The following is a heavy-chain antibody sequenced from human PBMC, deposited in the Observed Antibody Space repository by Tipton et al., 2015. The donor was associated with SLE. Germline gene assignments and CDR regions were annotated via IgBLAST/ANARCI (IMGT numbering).Heavy chain of an antibody. Sequence: QLVQSGGGLVQPGSSLRLSCAASGFTFSSYAMHWVRQAPGKGLEWVTLISYDGSNKYYADSVKGRFTISRDNSKNTLYLQMSSLRAEDTAVYYCASELGSWVGYWGQGTLVSVSS. J-gene: IGHJ4*02. CDR2: ISYDGSNK. D-gene: IGHD1-26*01. CDR1: GFTFSSYA. V-gene: IGHV3-30*04. CDR3: ASELGSWVGY.